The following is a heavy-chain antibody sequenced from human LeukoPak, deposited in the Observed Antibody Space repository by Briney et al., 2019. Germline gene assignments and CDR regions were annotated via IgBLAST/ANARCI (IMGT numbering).Heavy chain of an antibody. D-gene: IGHD2-21*02. CDR2: FYYTGTT. J-gene: IGHJ3*01. CDR3: ARLLNNDNAGDPDTFDV. V-gene: IGHV4-59*11. CDR1: GGPISSHY. Sequence: NPSETLSLTCTVSGGPISSHYWSWIRQSPERGLEWIGFFYYTGTTRYNPSLRGRVTMSVDSSRSHFSLKLTSMTSADTALYYCARLLNNDNAGDPDTFDVWSRGRMVTVSS.